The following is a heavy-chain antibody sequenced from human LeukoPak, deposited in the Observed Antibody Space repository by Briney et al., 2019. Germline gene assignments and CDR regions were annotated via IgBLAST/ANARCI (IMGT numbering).Heavy chain of an antibody. J-gene: IGHJ4*02. CDR1: GGSINSNY. V-gene: IGHV4-4*07. CDR2: ISTSGIT. CDR3: AREASIAAAGWISDY. D-gene: IGHD6-13*01. Sequence: SETLSLTCTVSGGSINSNYWTWIRQPAGKGLEWIGRISTSGITDYSPSLKSRVTISLDKSKNQFSLILASVTAADTALYYCAREASIAAAGWISDYWGQGTLVTVSS.